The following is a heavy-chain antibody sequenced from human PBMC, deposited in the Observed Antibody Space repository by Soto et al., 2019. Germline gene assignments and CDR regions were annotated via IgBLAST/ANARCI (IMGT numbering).Heavy chain of an antibody. J-gene: IGHJ5*02. CDR3: ARGPRDYDFWIGLHFVP. Sequence: SETLSLTCTVSGGSISSGGYYWSWIRQHPGKGLEWIGYIYYSGSTYYNPSLKSRVTISVDTSKNQFSLKLSSVTAADTAVYYCARGPRDYDFWIGLHFVPWGQGTLVTVSS. D-gene: IGHD3-3*01. CDR2: IYYSGST. CDR1: GGSISSGGYY. V-gene: IGHV4-31*03.